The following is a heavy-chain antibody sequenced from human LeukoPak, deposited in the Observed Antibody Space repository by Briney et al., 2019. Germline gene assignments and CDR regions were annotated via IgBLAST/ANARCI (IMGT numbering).Heavy chain of an antibody. V-gene: IGHV3-21*01. J-gene: IGHJ4*02. Sequence: GGSLRLSCAASGFTFSSYSMNWARQAPGKGLEWVSSISSSSSYIYYADSVKGRFTISRDNAKNSLYLQMNSLRAEDTAVYYCATPVTTRYEGHYWGQGTLVTVSS. D-gene: IGHD1-1*01. CDR3: ATPVTTRYEGHY. CDR2: ISSSSSYI. CDR1: GFTFSSYS.